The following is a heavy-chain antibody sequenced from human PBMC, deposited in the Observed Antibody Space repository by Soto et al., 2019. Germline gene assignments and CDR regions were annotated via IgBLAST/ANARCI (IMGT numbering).Heavy chain of an antibody. CDR2: IDTSGTT. J-gene: IGHJ6*02. CDR1: GGSFSSYY. D-gene: IGHD3-10*01. Sequence: SETLSLTCTVSGGSFSSYYVSWIRQSAGKGLEWIGRIDTSGTTNYNPSLKSRVTMSVDASKNHFSLNLSSVTAADTAVYYCSRGPRGYVYYHGMDVWGQGTTVTVSS. CDR3: SRGPRGYVYYHGMDV. V-gene: IGHV4-4*07.